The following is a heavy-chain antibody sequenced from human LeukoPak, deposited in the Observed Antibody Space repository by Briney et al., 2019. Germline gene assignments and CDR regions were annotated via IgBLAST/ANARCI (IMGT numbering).Heavy chain of an antibody. CDR2: INWNSGRM. J-gene: IGHJ6*03. D-gene: IGHD6-19*01. CDR1: GFTFDDYA. Sequence: GGSLRLSCAAAGFTFDDYAMHWVRQAPGKGLEWVSTINWNSGRMEYADSVRGRFTISRDNAKNSLYLQMNSLRDEDTALYYCAKDGQRRAVSVVTYMDVWGKGTTVTVSS. CDR3: AKDGQRRAVSVVTYMDV. V-gene: IGHV3-9*01.